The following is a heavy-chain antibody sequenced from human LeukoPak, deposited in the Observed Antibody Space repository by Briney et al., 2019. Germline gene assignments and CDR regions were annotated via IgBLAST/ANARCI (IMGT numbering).Heavy chain of an antibody. CDR1: GFTFSDYY. J-gene: IGHJ4*02. CDR3: AREPAVGQQQLVQDY. V-gene: IGHV3-11*04. Sequence: SGGSLRLSCAASGFTFSDYYMSWIRQAPGKGLEWVSYISSSGSTIYYADSVKGRFTISRDNAKNSLYLQMNSLRAEDTAVYYCAREPAVGQQQLVQDYWGQGTLVTVSS. CDR2: ISSSGSTI. D-gene: IGHD6-13*01.